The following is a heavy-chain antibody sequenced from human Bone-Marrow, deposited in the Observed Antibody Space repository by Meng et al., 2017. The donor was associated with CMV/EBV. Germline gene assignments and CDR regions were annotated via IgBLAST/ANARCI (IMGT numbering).Heavy chain of an antibody. CDR2: IYYSGSI. CDR3: ARRGYCTNISCPDWFDT. Sequence: SETLSLTCTVSGGSISSSSYYWDWIRQPPGKGLEWIGSIYYSGSIYYNPSLKSRVTISVDTSKNQFSLKLSSVTAADTAVYYCARRGYCTNISCPDWFDTWGQGTLVTVSS. D-gene: IGHD2-2*01. V-gene: IGHV4-39*07. J-gene: IGHJ5*02. CDR1: GGSISSSSYY.